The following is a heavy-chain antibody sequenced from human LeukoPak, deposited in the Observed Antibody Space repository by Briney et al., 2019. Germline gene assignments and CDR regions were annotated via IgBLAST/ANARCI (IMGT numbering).Heavy chain of an antibody. V-gene: IGHV4-31*03. Sequence: SQTLSLTCTVSGGSISSGGYYWSWIRQHPGKGLEWIGYIYYSGSTYYNPSLKSRVTISVDTSKNQFSLKLSSVTAADTAVYYCARHKAQWLVYWGQGTLVTVSS. CDR1: GGSISSGGYY. CDR2: IYYSGST. CDR3: ARHKAQWLVY. J-gene: IGHJ4*02. D-gene: IGHD6-19*01.